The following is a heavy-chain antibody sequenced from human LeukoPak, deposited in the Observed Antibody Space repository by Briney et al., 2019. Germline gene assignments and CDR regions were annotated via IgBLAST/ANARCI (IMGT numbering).Heavy chain of an antibody. CDR3: ARSSSDGYHLFDY. J-gene: IGHJ4*02. CDR2: IRNKANSYTT. Sequence: GGSLRLSCAASGFTFSDHYMDWARQAPGKGLEWVGRIRNKANSYTTEYAASVKGRFTISRDDSKTSVSLQMSSLKTEDTAMYYCARSSSDGYHLFDYWGQGTVVTVSS. D-gene: IGHD6-25*01. V-gene: IGHV3-72*01. CDR1: GFTFSDHY.